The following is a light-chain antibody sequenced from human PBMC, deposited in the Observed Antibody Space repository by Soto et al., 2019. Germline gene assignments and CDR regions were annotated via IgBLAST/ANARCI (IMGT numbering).Light chain of an antibody. CDR1: QGISSY. CDR2: EES. J-gene: IGKJ4*01. CDR3: QQVTNYTRT. Sequence: AIRMTQSPSSFSASTGDRVTITCRASQGISSYLAWYQQKPGKAPKLLIYEESTLHSGVPSRFTGRKSGTQFTLTIDSLQPEDFATYYCQQVTNYTRTFGGVTNVDIX. V-gene: IGKV1-8*01.